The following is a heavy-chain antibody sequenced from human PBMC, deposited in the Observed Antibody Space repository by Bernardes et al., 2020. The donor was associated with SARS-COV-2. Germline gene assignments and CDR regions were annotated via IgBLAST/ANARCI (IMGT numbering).Heavy chain of an antibody. CDR1: GGSFSGYY. Sequence: SETLSLTCAVYGGSFSGYYWSWIRQPPGKGLEWIGEINHSGSTNYNPSLKSRVTISVDTSKNQFSLKLSSVTAADTAVYYCARWGDSSGYYYYLDYWGQGTLVTVSS. D-gene: IGHD3-22*01. J-gene: IGHJ4*02. CDR3: ARWGDSSGYYYYLDY. V-gene: IGHV4-34*01. CDR2: INHSGST.